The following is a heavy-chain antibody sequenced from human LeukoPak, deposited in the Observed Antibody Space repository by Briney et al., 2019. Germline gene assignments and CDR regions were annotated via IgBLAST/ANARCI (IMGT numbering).Heavy chain of an antibody. V-gene: IGHV3-21*01. CDR2: ISSSSSYI. CDR3: ARDPFIVPAAIGWFDP. D-gene: IGHD2-2*02. J-gene: IGHJ5*02. CDR1: GFSFSSYS. Sequence: GGSLRLSCAASGFSFSSYSMNWVRQAPGKGLEWVSSISSSSSYIYYADSVKGRFTISRDNAKNSLYLQMNSLRAEDTAVYYCARDPFIVPAAIGWFDPWGQGTLVTVSS.